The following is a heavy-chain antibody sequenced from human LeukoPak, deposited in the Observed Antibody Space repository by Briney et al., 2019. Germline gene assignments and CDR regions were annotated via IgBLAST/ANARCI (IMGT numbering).Heavy chain of an antibody. CDR2: IYYSGST. J-gene: IGHJ4*02. Sequence: SETLSLTCAVYGGSFSGYYWSWIRQPPGKGLEWIGYIYYSGSTNYNPSLKSRVTISVDTSKNQFSLKLSSVTAADTAVYYCARGGGSSWYRGYYFDYWGQGTLVTVSS. V-gene: IGHV4-59*01. D-gene: IGHD6-13*01. CDR3: ARGGGSSWYRGYYFDY. CDR1: GGSFSGYY.